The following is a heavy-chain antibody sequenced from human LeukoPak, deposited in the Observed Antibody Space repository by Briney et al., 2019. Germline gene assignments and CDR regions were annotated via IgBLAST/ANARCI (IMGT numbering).Heavy chain of an antibody. V-gene: IGHV4-61*01. CDR1: GGSISSSSYY. D-gene: IGHD3-10*01. CDR3: AREPPTMVRGVIIRYFDY. J-gene: IGHJ4*02. Sequence: SETLSLTCTVSGGSISSSSYYWGWIRQPPGKGLEWIGYIYYSGSTNYNPSLKSRVTISVDTSKNQFSLKLSSVTAADTAVYYCAREPPTMVRGVIIRYFDYWGQGTLVTVSS. CDR2: IYYSGST.